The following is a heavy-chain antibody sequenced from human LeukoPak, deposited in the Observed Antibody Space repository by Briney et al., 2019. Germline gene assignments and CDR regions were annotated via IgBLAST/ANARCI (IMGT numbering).Heavy chain of an antibody. J-gene: IGHJ4*02. CDR1: GGSISSSSYY. V-gene: IGHV4-30-4*01. Sequence: SETLSLTCTVSGGSISSSSYYWSWISQPPGKGLEWIGYIYYSGSTYYNPSLKSRVTISVDTSKNQFSLKLSSVTAADTAVYYCARARVVFDYWGQGTLVTVSS. D-gene: IGHD2-15*01. CDR2: IYYSGST. CDR3: ARARVVFDY.